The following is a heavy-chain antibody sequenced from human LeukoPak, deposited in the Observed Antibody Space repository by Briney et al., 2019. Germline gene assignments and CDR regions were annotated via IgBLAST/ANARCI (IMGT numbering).Heavy chain of an antibody. V-gene: IGHV3-23*01. J-gene: IGHJ4*02. CDR2: ISGSGRST. Sequence: GGSLRLSCAASVFTFSSYAMSWVRPALGEGVGWVSAISGSGRSTFYADSVKGRFTISRDNTKNTLYLQMNSLRAEDTAVYYCTDRVDTTMVVYWGQGTLVTVSS. CDR3: TDRVDTTMVVY. CDR1: VFTFSSYA. D-gene: IGHD5-18*01.